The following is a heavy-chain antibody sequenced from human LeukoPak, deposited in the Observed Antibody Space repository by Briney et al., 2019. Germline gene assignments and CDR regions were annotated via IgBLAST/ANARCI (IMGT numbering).Heavy chain of an antibody. CDR3: ARLSYYYDSSGYYLEGFDY. CDR2: ISSSSSYI. J-gene: IGHJ4*02. CDR1: GFTFSSYS. Sequence: PGGSLRLSCAASGFTFSSYSMNWVRQAPGKGLEWVSSISSSSSYIYYADSVKGRFTISRDNAENSLYLQMNSLRAEDTAVYYCARLSYYYDSSGYYLEGFDYWGQGTLVTVSS. D-gene: IGHD3-22*01. V-gene: IGHV3-21*01.